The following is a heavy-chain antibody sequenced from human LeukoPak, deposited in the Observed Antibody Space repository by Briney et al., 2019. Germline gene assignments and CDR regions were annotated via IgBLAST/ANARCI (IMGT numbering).Heavy chain of an antibody. CDR3: ARDIAGGWNYFDY. D-gene: IGHD1-14*01. J-gene: IGHJ4*02. V-gene: IGHV1-69*05. CDR1: GGTFGSYA. Sequence: SVKVSCKASGGTFGSYAISWVRQAPGQGLEWMGRIIPIFGTANYAQKFQGRVTMTRDTSTTTVYMEMSSLRSEDTAVYYCARDIAGGWNYFDYWGQGTLVTVSS. CDR2: IIPIFGTA.